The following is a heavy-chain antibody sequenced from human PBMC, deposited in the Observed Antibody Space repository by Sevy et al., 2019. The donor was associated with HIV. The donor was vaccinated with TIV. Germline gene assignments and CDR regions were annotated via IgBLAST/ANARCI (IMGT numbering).Heavy chain of an antibody. CDR1: GYTLTELS. D-gene: IGHD3-10*01. Sequence: ASVKVSCKVSGYTLTELSMHWVRQAPGKGLEWMGGFDPEDGETIYAQKFQGRVTMTEDTPTDTAYMELSSLRSEDTAVYYCATGTGGKLLWFGELSNYYYYGMDVWGQGTTVTVSS. J-gene: IGHJ6*02. CDR2: FDPEDGET. V-gene: IGHV1-24*01. CDR3: ATGTGGKLLWFGELSNYYYYGMDV.